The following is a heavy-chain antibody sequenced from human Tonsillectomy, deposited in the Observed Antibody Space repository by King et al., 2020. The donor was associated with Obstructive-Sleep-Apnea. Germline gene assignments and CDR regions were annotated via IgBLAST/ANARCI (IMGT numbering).Heavy chain of an antibody. CDR1: GFTIHDYA. J-gene: IGHJ6*02. V-gene: IGHV3-9*01. CDR2: ITWNSASI. Sequence: VQLVESGGGLVQPGKSLRLSCAASGFTIHDYAMHWVRQAPGKGLEWGSGITWNSASICYVASVKGRVTISRDNAKNALYLQMNSLRAEDTALYYCAKTLQNYYYGLDVWGQGTTVTVSS. D-gene: IGHD1-1*01. CDR3: AKTLQNYYYGLDV.